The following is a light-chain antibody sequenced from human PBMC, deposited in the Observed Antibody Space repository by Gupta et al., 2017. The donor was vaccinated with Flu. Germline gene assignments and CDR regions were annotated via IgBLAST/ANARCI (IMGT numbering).Light chain of an antibody. Sequence: EIVLTQSPGTLSLSPGERATLSCRASHSVSSRYLAWYQQKPGQAPRLLIYGASSRATGIPDRVSGSGSGTDFTLTISRLEPEDFAVYYCQQYGRTFGGGTKVEIK. CDR1: HSVSSRY. V-gene: IGKV3-20*01. CDR3: QQYGRT. CDR2: GAS. J-gene: IGKJ4*01.